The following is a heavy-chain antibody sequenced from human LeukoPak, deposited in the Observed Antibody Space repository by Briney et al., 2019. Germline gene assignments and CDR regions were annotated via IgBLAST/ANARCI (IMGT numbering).Heavy chain of an antibody. CDR2: IYYSRST. Sequence: SETLSLTCTVSGGSISSYYWSWIRQPPGKGLEWIGYIYYSRSTNYNPSLKSRVTISVDTSKNQFSLKLSSVTAADTAVYYCARVDVSSSGWYFDYWGQGTLVTVSS. CDR1: GGSISSYY. V-gene: IGHV4-59*01. D-gene: IGHD6-19*01. CDR3: ARVDVSSSGWYFDY. J-gene: IGHJ4*02.